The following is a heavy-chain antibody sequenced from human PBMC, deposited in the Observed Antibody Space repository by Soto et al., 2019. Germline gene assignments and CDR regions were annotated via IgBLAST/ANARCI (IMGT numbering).Heavy chain of an antibody. V-gene: IGHV3-74*01. Sequence: EVQLVESGGDLVQRGGSLRLSCAAPGFPFSSYWMHWVRHTPGKGLDWVARISGDGVTTYYADSVTGRFTVSRDNAKNTLSLQISGLRAEDTAVYYCAREYYGLLTGYYTDYWGQGTLVSVSS. CDR1: GFPFSSYW. CDR2: ISGDGVTT. J-gene: IGHJ4*02. D-gene: IGHD3-9*01. CDR3: AREYYGLLTGYYTDY.